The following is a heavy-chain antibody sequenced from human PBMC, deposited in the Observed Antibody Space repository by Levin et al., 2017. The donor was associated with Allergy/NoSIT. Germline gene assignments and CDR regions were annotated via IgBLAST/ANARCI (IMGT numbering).Heavy chain of an antibody. J-gene: IGHJ3*02. D-gene: IGHD3-3*01. CDR3: ARDRWSSAFDI. CDR1: GYTFTGYY. CDR2: INPNSGGT. V-gene: IGHV1-2*06. Sequence: GESLKISCKASGYTFTGYYMHWVRQAPGQGLEWMGRINPNSGGTNYAQKFQGRVTMTRDTSISTAYMELSRLRSDDTAVYYCARDRWSSAFDIWGQGTMVTVSS.